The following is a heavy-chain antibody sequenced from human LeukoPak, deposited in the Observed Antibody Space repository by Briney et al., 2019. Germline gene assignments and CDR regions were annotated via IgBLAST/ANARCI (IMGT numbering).Heavy chain of an antibody. CDR1: GFTFSSYE. CDR2: ISSSGSTT. D-gene: IGHD5-18*01. J-gene: IGHJ3*02. V-gene: IGHV3-48*03. CDR3: AKDKSRRIQIDAFDI. Sequence: PGGSLRLSCAASGFTFSSYEMNWVRQAPGKGLEWVSYISSSGSTTYYADSVKGRFTISRDNSKNTLYLQMNSLRAEDTAVYYCAKDKSRRIQIDAFDIWGQGTMVTVSS.